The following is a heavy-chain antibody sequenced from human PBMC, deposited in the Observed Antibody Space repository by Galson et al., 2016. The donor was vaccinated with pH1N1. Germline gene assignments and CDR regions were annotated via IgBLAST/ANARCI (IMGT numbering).Heavy chain of an antibody. CDR2: ISESGGES. D-gene: IGHD1-1*01. CDR3: AKATTHDLWYYYGMDV. V-gene: IGHV3-23*01. Sequence: SLRLSCAASGFTFSSYAMSWVRQAPGNGLEWVSFISESGGESYYADSVKGRFTISRDNSKNTLFLQVNSLRAEDTAVYYCAKATTHDLWYYYGMDVWGQGTTVTVSS. CDR1: GFTFSSYA. J-gene: IGHJ6*02.